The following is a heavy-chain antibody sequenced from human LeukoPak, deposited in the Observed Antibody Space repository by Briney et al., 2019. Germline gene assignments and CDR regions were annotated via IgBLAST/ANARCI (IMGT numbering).Heavy chain of an antibody. J-gene: IGHJ4*02. Sequence: QPGGSLRLSCAASGFTVSSNYMSWVRQAPGKGLEWGSVIYSGGSTYYADSVKGRFTISRDNSKNTLYLQMNSLRAEDTAVYYCARVLGGPSGRWLDYWGQGTLVTVSS. CDR1: GFTVSSNY. V-gene: IGHV3-53*01. D-gene: IGHD3-10*01. CDR2: IYSGGST. CDR3: ARVLGGPSGRWLDY.